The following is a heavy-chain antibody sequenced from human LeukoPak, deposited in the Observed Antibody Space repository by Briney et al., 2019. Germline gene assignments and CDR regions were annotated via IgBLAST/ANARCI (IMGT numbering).Heavy chain of an antibody. V-gene: IGHV3-74*01. CDR2: INSDESNT. CDR3: ARDDYGDYFFPY. D-gene: IGHD4-17*01. J-gene: IGHJ4*02. CDR1: GFTFSTYW. Sequence: PGGSLRLSCAASGFTFSTYWMHWVRQAPGKGLVWVSRINSDESNTNYADSVKGRFTISRDNAKNTLCLQMNSLRAEDTAVYYCARDDYGDYFFPYWGQGTLVTVSS.